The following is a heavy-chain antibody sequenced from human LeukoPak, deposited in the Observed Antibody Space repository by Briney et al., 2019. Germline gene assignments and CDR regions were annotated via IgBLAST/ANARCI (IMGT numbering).Heavy chain of an antibody. V-gene: IGHV4-34*01. Sequence: SETLSLTCAVYGGSFSGYYWSWIRQPPGKGLEWIGEINHSGSTNYNPSLKSRVTISVDTSTNQFSLKLSSVTAADTAVYYCARGPPVLLWFGELPFDPWGQGTLVTVSS. J-gene: IGHJ5*02. CDR3: ARGPPVLLWFGELPFDP. CDR1: GGSFSGYY. D-gene: IGHD3-10*01. CDR2: INHSGST.